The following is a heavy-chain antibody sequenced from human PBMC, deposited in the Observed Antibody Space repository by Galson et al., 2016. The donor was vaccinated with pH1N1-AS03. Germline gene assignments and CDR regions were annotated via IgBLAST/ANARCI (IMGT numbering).Heavy chain of an antibody. J-gene: IGHJ5*02. CDR2: IYYSGST. Sequence: CTVSGGSLSSYYWSWIRQPPGKGLEWIGYIYYSGSTNYNPSLKSRVTISVDTSKNQFSLKLSSVTAANTAVYYCARFKSTPNWFDPWGQGTLVTVPA. V-gene: IGHV4-59*08. CDR3: ARFKSTPNWFDP. CDR1: GGSLSSYY. D-gene: IGHD5/OR15-5a*01.